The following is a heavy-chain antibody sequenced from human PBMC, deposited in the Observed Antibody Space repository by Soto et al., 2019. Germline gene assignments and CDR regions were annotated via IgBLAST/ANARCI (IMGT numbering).Heavy chain of an antibody. CDR3: ARDTLHLGGYYDSSGYYFDY. J-gene: IGHJ4*02. CDR1: GYTFTSYG. Sequence: ASVKVSCKASGYTFTSYGISWVRQAPGQGLEWMGWISAYNGNTNYAQKLQGRVTMTTDTSTSTAYMELRSLRSDDTAVYYCARDTLHLGGYYDSSGYYFDYWGQGTLVTVSS. D-gene: IGHD3-22*01. V-gene: IGHV1-18*01. CDR2: ISAYNGNT.